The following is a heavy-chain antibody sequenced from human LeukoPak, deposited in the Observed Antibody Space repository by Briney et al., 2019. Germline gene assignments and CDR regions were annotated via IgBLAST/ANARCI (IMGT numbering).Heavy chain of an antibody. CDR1: GGSISSSSYY. CDR3: ARERFGELWGANWFDP. CDR2: IYYSGST. J-gene: IGHJ5*02. D-gene: IGHD3-10*01. V-gene: IGHV4-39*07. Sequence: SETLSLTCTVSGGSISSSSYYWGWIRQPPGKGLEWIGSIYYSGSTNYNPSLKSRVTISVDTSKNQFSLKLSSVTAADTAVYYCARERFGELWGANWFDPWGQGTLVTVSS.